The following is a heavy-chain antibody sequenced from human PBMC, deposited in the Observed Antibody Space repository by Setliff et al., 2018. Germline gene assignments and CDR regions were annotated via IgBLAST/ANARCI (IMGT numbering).Heavy chain of an antibody. J-gene: IGHJ4*02. CDR1: GFPFSTYT. V-gene: IGHV3-7*01. CDR2: IKKDGSEK. CDR3: ARDPHFDS. Sequence: PGGSLRLSCAASGFPFSTYTMTWVRQAPGKGLEWVANIKKDGSEKYYVDSVKGRFSISRDNAKNSLYLQMNSLRAEDTAVYYCARDPHFDSWGQGTLVTVSS.